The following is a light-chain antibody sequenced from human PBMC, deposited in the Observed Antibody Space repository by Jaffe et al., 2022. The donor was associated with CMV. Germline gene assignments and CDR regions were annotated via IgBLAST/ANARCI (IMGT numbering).Light chain of an antibody. Sequence: QSVLTQPPSVSGAPGQTVTISCTGSTSNIGAGYDVHWYQQLPGTAPKLVIYSNNNRPSGVPDRFSGSKSGTAASLAITGLQAEDEADYYCQAYDISQIGFYVFGTGTKVSVL. V-gene: IGLV1-40*01. CDR3: QAYDISQIGFYV. CDR1: TSNIGAGYD. CDR2: SNN. J-gene: IGLJ1*01.